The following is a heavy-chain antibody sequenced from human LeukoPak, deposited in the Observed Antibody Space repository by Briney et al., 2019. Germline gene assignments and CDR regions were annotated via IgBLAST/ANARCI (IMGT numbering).Heavy chain of an antibody. Sequence: SETLSLTCTVSGGSISSSSYYWGWIRQPPGKGLEWIGEINHSGSTNYNPSLKSRVTISVDTSKNQFSLKLSSVTAADTAVYYCARSTVTLPFDYWGQGTLVTVSS. CDR1: GGSISSSSYY. D-gene: IGHD4-17*01. V-gene: IGHV4-39*07. J-gene: IGHJ4*02. CDR2: INHSGST. CDR3: ARSTVTLPFDY.